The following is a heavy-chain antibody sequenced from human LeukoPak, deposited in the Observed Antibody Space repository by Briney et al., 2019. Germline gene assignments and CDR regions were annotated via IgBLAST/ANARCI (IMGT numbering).Heavy chain of an antibody. CDR2: IGGSGVST. V-gene: IGHV3-23*01. D-gene: IGHD4-17*01. CDR1: GFTFSSYA. J-gene: IGHJ4*02. CDR3: AKDFNQYGDD. Sequence: GGSLRLSCASSGFTFSSYAMVWVPQAPGKGLEWVSGIGGSGVSTYYADSVKGRFTISRDNSKNTLYLQMNSLRVEDTAVYYCAKDFNQYGDDWGQGTLVTVSS.